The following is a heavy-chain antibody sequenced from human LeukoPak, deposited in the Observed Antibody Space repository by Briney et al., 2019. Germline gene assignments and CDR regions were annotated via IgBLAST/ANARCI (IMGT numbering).Heavy chain of an antibody. V-gene: IGHV1-46*01. CDR2: INPSGGST. Sequence: APVKVSCKASGYTFTTYYMHWVRQAPGQGLEWMGLINPSGGSTSYAQKFQGRVTMTRDTSTSTVYMELSSLRSEDTAVYYCARGYCSSNSCYGADAFDIWGQGTMVTVSS. D-gene: IGHD2-2*01. CDR3: ARGYCSSNSCYGADAFDI. CDR1: GYTFTTYY. J-gene: IGHJ3*02.